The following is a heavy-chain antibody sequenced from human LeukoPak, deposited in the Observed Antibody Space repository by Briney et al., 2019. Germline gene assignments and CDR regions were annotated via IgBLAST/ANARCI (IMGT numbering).Heavy chain of an antibody. V-gene: IGHV3-30*18. Sequence: GRSLRLSCAASGFTFSSYGMHWVRQAPGKGLEWVAVISYDGSNKYYADSVKGRFTISRDISRTTLYLQMNSLRAEDTAVYYCAKESFYYDTTGYKAYYFDYWGQGTLVTVSS. D-gene: IGHD3-22*01. CDR1: GFTFSSYG. J-gene: IGHJ4*02. CDR3: AKESFYYDTTGYKAYYFDY. CDR2: ISYDGSNK.